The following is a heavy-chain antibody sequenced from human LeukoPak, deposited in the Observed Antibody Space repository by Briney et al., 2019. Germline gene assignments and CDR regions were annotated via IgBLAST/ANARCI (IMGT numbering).Heavy chain of an antibody. CDR3: ARTLKLYSNYDLGY. Sequence: ASVKVSCKASGYTFTSYDINWVRQATGQGLEWMGWMNPNSGNTGYAQKFQGRVTMTRNTSISTAYMELSSLRSEGTAVYYCARTLKLYSNYDLGYWGQGTLVAVSS. CDR2: MNPNSGNT. CDR1: GYTFTSYD. V-gene: IGHV1-8*01. J-gene: IGHJ4*02. D-gene: IGHD4-11*01.